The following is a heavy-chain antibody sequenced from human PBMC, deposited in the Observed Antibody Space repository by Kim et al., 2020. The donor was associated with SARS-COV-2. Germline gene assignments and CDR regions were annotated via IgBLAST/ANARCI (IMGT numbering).Heavy chain of an antibody. Sequence: GGSLRLSCAASGFTVSTKYMSWVRQAPGKGLECVSVIYSGGGTYYADSVQGRFTISRDISKNTRYLQMNSLRGEDTAVYHCHGYCSGGSCSHWGQGTLVTVSS. J-gene: IGHJ4*02. CDR1: GFTVSTKY. V-gene: IGHV3-66*01. CDR2: IYSGGGT. CDR3: HGYCSGGSCSH. D-gene: IGHD2-15*01.